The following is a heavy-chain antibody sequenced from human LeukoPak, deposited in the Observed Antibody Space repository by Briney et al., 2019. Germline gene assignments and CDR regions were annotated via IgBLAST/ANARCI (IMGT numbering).Heavy chain of an antibody. D-gene: IGHD3-22*01. Sequence: SQTLSLACTVSGGSISSGGYYWSWIRQHPGKGLEWIGYIYYSGSTYYNPSLKSRVTISVDTSKNQFSLKLSSVTAADTAVYYCANDYYDSSGYYIVSWGQGTLVTVSS. CDR1: GGSISSGGYY. V-gene: IGHV4-31*03. J-gene: IGHJ5*02. CDR3: ANDYYDSSGYYIVS. CDR2: IYYSGST.